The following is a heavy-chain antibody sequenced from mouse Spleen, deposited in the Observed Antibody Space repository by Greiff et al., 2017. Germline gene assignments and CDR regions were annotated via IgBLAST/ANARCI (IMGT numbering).Heavy chain of an antibody. Sequence: VQLQQPGAELVMPGASVKLSCKASGYTFTSYWMHWVKQRPGQGLEWIGEIDPSDSYTNYNQKFKGKATLTVDKSSSTAYMQLSSLTSEDSAVYYCANYYGSTWFAYWGQGTLVTVSA. CDR1: GYTFTSYW. J-gene: IGHJ3*01. D-gene: IGHD1-1*01. V-gene: IGHV1-69*01. CDR2: IDPSDSYT. CDR3: ANYYGSTWFAY.